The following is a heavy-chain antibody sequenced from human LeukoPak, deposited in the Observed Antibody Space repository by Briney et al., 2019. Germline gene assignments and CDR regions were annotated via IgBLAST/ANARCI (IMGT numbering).Heavy chain of an antibody. D-gene: IGHD2-15*01. CDR2: INHSGST. Sequence: SETLSLTCAVYGGSFSGYYWSWIRQPPGKGLEWIGEINHSGSTNYNPSLKGRVTISVDTSKNQFSLKLSSVTAADTAVYYCARGPPLYYCSGGSCYSWAYNYWGQGTLVTVSS. CDR3: ARGPPLYYCSGGSCYSWAYNY. CDR1: GGSFSGYY. V-gene: IGHV4-34*01. J-gene: IGHJ4*02.